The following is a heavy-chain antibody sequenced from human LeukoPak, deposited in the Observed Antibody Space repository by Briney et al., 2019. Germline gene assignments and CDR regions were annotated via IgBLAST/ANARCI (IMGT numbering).Heavy chain of an antibody. D-gene: IGHD6-6*01. CDR2: ISAYNGNT. CDR3: ARDGSKRDRSSSLY. Sequence: ASVKVSCKASGYSFSSYGISWVRQAPGQELDWMGWISAYNGNTNYAQKLQGRVTMTTETSTSTAYMELRSLRSDDTAVYYCARDGSKRDRSSSLYWGQGTLVTVSS. CDR1: GYSFSSYG. J-gene: IGHJ4*02. V-gene: IGHV1-18*01.